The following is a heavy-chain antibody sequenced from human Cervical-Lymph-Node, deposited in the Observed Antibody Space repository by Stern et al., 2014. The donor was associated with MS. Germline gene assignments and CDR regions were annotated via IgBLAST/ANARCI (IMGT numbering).Heavy chain of an antibody. CDR3: ARGAETSTVAPFDP. J-gene: IGHJ5*02. V-gene: IGHV4-59*01. CDR2: IYYSGSP. CDR1: NGSFFNYY. D-gene: IGHD1-14*01. Sequence: QVQLQESGPGLVKPSESLTLTCSVSNGSFFNYYWSWLRQPPGKRLQWIGDIYYSGSPSYNPSLKSRVTISLDTSQPQFSLRLNSVTAAYTAIYYCARGAETSTVAPFDPWGQGTLVTVSS.